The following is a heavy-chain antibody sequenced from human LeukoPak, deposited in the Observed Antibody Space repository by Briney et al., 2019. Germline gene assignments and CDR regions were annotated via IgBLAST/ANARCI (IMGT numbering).Heavy chain of an antibody. Sequence: TGGSLRLSCAASGFTFYIYAIHWVRQAPGKGLQWVAVIGDDGSHKDYVDSVKGRFTISRDNSKNTLYLQMNSLRAEDTAVYYCARDTTGHYDYWGQGTLVTVSS. CDR2: IGDDGSHK. CDR1: GFTFYIYA. D-gene: IGHD1-1*01. J-gene: IGHJ4*02. V-gene: IGHV3-30-3*01. CDR3: ARDTTGHYDY.